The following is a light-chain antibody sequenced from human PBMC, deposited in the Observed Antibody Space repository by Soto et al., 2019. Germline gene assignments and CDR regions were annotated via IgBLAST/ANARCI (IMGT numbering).Light chain of an antibody. CDR2: SNN. Sequence: QSVLTQPPSASGTPGQRVTISCSGSSSNIGSNTVNWYQHLPGTAPKLLTYSNNQRPSGVPDRFSGSKSGTSASLAISGLQSEDEADYYCAAWDDGLNGVVFGGGTKLTVL. V-gene: IGLV1-44*01. CDR1: SSNIGSNT. J-gene: IGLJ2*01. CDR3: AAWDDGLNGVV.